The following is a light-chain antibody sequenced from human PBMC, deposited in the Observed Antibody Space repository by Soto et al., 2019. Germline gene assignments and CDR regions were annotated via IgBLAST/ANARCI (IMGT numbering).Light chain of an antibody. J-gene: IGKJ4*01. CDR1: QGISSW. V-gene: IGKV1-12*01. CDR2: TES. Sequence: DIHMTQSPSSVSASVGDRVTITCRASQGISSWLAWYQQKPGKAPKLLIYTESSLQSGLPSRFSGSGSGTDFTLTINSLQPEDFASYYSQQANSFPFTFGGWTKVEIK. CDR3: QQANSFPFT.